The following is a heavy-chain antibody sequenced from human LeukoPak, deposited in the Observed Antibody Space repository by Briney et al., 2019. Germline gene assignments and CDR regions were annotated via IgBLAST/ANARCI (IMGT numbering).Heavy chain of an antibody. Sequence: TSETLSLTCTVSGGSISSNIYFWGWIRQTPEKGLEWIGNIYFSGATYYNPSLKSRVTISVDTSKNQFSLSLSVVAAADTAVYYCAKPSSNWYFDSWGRGTLVTVSS. J-gene: IGHJ4*02. CDR1: GGSISSNIYF. CDR2: IYFSGAT. D-gene: IGHD1-1*01. CDR3: AKPSSNWYFDS. V-gene: IGHV4-39*01.